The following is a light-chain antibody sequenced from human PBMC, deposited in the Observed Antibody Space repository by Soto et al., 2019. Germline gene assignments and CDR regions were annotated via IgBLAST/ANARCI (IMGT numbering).Light chain of an antibody. J-gene: IGKJ4*01. CDR1: QDISNY. CDR3: QQLNSYPLT. Sequence: AIRMTQSPSSLSASTGDRVTIACRASQDISNYLPWYQQKPGKAPKLLIYDASNLQSGVPSRFSGSGSGTDFTLTISSLQPEDFATYYCQQLNSYPLTFGGGTKVDIK. CDR2: DAS. V-gene: IGKV1-8*01.